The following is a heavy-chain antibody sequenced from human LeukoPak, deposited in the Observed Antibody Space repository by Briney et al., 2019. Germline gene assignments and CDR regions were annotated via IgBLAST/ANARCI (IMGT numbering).Heavy chain of an antibody. CDR1: GFTFSSYS. CDR3: ARDFNGSGSYYFGLFDY. Sequence: PGGSLRLSCAASGFTFSSYSMNWVRQAPGKELEGVSYISSSSSTIYYADSVKGRFTISRDNAKNSLYLQMNSLRAEDTAVYYCARDFNGSGSYYFGLFDYWGQGTLVIVSS. D-gene: IGHD3-10*01. J-gene: IGHJ4*02. V-gene: IGHV3-48*01. CDR2: ISSSSSTI.